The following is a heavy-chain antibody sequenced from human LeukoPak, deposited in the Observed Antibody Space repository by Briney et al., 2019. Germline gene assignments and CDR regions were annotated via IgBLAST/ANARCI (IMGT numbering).Heavy chain of an antibody. CDR2: IYYSGST. CDR1: GGSISSYY. V-gene: IGHV4-59*08. Sequence: SQTLSLTCTVSGGSISSYYWSWIRQPPGKGLEWIGYIYYSGSTNYNPSLKSRVTISVDTSKNQFSLKLSSVTAADTAVYYCARLAPRYYYDSSGYYDWGQGTLVTVSS. D-gene: IGHD3-22*01. CDR3: ARLAPRYYYDSSGYYD. J-gene: IGHJ4*02.